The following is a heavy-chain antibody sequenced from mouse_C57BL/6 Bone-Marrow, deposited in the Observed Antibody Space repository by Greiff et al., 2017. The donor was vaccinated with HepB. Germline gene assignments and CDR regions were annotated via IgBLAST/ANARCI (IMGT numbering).Heavy chain of an antibody. V-gene: IGHV1-69*01. CDR3: ALYYCGSVY. D-gene: IGHD1-1*01. CDR1: GYTFTSYW. Sequence: QVQLQQPGAELVLPGASVKLSCKASGYTFTSYWMHWVKQRPGQGLEWIGEIDPSDSYTNYNQKFKGKSTLTVDKSSSKAYMQLSSLTSEDSAVYCCALYYCGSVYWGQGTTLTVSS. J-gene: IGHJ2*01. CDR2: IDPSDSYT.